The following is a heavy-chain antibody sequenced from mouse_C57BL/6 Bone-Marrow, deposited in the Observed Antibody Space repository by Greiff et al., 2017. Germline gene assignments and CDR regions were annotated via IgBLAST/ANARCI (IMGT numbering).Heavy chain of an antibody. CDR3: ARRRRVGPHYYAMDD. CDR2: INPNNGGT. Sequence: VQLQQSGPELVKPGASVKIPCKASGYTFTDYNMDWVKQSHGKSLEWIGDINPNNGGTIYNQKFKGKATLTVDKSSSPAYMELRSLTSEDTAVYYCARRRRVGPHYYAMDDWGQGTSVTVSS. V-gene: IGHV1-18*01. CDR1: GYTFTDYN. J-gene: IGHJ4*01.